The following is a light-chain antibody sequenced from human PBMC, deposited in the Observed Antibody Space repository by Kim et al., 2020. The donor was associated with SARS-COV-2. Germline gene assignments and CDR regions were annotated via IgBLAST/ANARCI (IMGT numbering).Light chain of an antibody. Sequence: SASVGDRVTITCQASQDISNYLNWYQQKPGKAPKLLIYDASNLETEVPSRFSGSVSGTDFTFTISSLQPEDIATYYCQQYDNLPYTFGQGTKLEI. V-gene: IGKV1-33*01. CDR3: QQYDNLPYT. CDR2: DAS. CDR1: QDISNY. J-gene: IGKJ2*01.